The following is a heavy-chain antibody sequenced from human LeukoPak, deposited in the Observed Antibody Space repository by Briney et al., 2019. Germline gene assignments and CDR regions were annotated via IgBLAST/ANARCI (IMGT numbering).Heavy chain of an antibody. CDR1: GFTFSRYG. CDR3: ARVSEDYSSGWYEEYFQY. CDR2: IWYDGSKK. Sequence: GRSLRLSCAASGFTFSRYGMHWVRQAPGKGLEWVADIWYDGSKKNYADSVKGRFTISRDNSKNTLNLQMNSLRAEDTAVYYCARVSEDYSSGWYEEYFQYWGQGTLVIVSS. V-gene: IGHV3-33*01. D-gene: IGHD6-19*01. J-gene: IGHJ1*01.